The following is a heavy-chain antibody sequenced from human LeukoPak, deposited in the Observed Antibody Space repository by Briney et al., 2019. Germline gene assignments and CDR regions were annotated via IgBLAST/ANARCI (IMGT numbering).Heavy chain of an antibody. CDR2: ISSSSSYI. Sequence: PGGSLRLSCAASGFTFSSYSMNWVRQAPGKGLEWVSSISSSSSYIYYADSVKGRFTISRDNAKNSLYLQMNSLRAEDTAVCYCARASNSTYYYYYYMDVWGKGTTVTVSS. CDR3: ARASNSTYYYYYYMDV. D-gene: IGHD4-11*01. CDR1: GFTFSSYS. J-gene: IGHJ6*03. V-gene: IGHV3-21*01.